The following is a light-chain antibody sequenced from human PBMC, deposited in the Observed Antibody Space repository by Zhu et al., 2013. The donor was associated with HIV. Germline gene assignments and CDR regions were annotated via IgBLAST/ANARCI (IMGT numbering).Light chain of an antibody. V-gene: IGKV1-39*01. CDR3: QQSYTNPYT. CDR2: AAS. J-gene: IGKJ2*01. CDR1: ENIGTL. Sequence: DIQLTQSPSSLSASAGDRVNITCRASENIGTLLAWIQQKPGKAPKLLIRAASNLHTGVPSRFSASGSGTDFTLTISSLQSEDFAIYICQQSYTNPYTFGMGTKLDI.